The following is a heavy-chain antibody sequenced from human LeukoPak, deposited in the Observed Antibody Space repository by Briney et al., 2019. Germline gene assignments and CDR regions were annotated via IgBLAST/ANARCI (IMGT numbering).Heavy chain of an antibody. Sequence: PGGSLSLSGEASGFTFSTYGMNCARQAPGRSLEWVSYISSRSDSVYYADSVKGRFTISRDNAENSLYLQMNSLRDEDTAVYYCARAMRSGYDYWGQGTLVTVSS. D-gene: IGHD5-12*01. J-gene: IGHJ4*02. CDR3: ARAMRSGYDY. CDR2: ISSRSDSV. CDR1: GFTFSTYG. V-gene: IGHV3-48*02.